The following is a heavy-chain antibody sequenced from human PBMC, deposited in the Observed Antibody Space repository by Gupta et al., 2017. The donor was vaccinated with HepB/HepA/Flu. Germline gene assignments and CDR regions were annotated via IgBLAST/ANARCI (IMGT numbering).Heavy chain of an antibody. CDR1: GFTFSTYW. Sequence: AQLVESGGGLVQPGGSLRLSCAASGFTFSTYWMSWVRQAPGKGLDWVANIKEDGSEKYYVDSVKGRFTISRDNARNSLYLQMNSLRVEDTAVYYCARGSFISAWRYDSWGQGALVTVSS. V-gene: IGHV3-7*01. D-gene: IGHD6-19*01. CDR2: IKEDGSEK. J-gene: IGHJ4*02. CDR3: ARGSFISAWRYDS.